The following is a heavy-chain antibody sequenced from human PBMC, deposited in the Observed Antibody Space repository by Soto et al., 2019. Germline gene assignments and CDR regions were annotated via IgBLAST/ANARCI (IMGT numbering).Heavy chain of an antibody. CDR3: AREYSSSYDY. V-gene: IGHV4-31*03. Sequence: QVELQESGPGLVKPSQTLSLTCTVSSGSISSDGYYWAWIRQHPGQGLEWIGYIYHSGTTYYNPSLRSRVTISVDTSKNQFSLNLTSLTAADTALYYCAREYSSSYDYWGPGIRVTVSS. D-gene: IGHD6-6*01. J-gene: IGHJ4*02. CDR1: SGSISSDGYY. CDR2: IYHSGTT.